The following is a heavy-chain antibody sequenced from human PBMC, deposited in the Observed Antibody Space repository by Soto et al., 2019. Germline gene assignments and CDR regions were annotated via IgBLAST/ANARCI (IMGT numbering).Heavy chain of an antibody. CDR2: VYSSGHT. Sequence: PSGTPSPPFPVSGWFSIKYFWTWIPQPPGKGLEWIGYVYSSGHTSYNPSLKSRVTISIDTSKNQFSLKLSSVTAADTAVYYCARALAVPGYYFDYWGQGTLVTVSS. D-gene: IGHD6-19*01. V-gene: IGHV4-59*01. CDR3: ARALAVPGYYFDY. J-gene: IGHJ4*02. CDR1: GWFSIKYF.